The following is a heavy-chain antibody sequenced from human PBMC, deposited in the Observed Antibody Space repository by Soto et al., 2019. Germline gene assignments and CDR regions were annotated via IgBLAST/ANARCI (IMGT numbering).Heavy chain of an antibody. CDR3: ARDFAYYYDSSGHPGSY. D-gene: IGHD3-22*01. CDR2: INPNSGGT. J-gene: IGHJ4*02. Sequence: QVQLVQSGAEVKKPGASVKVSCKASGYTFTGYYMHWVRQAPGQGLEWMGWINPNSGGTNYAQKFQGRVTMTRETSISTAYMELSRLRSDDTAVYYCARDFAYYYDSSGHPGSYWGQGTLVTVSS. V-gene: IGHV1-2*02. CDR1: GYTFTGYY.